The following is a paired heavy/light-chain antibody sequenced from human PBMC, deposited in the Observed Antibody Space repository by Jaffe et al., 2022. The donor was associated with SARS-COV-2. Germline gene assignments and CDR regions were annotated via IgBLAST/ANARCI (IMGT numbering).Light chain of an antibody. CDR2: HNSDGSH. CDR1: SGHITYA. J-gene: IGLJ3*02. Sequence: QLVLTQSPSASASLGASVKLTCTLSSGHITYAVAWHQQRPEKGPRYLMKHNSDGSHTKGDGVPDRFSGSSSGAERYLTISSLQSEDEADYYCQAWGTGTWVFGGGTRVTVL. CDR3: QAWGTGTWV. V-gene: IGLV4-69*01.
Heavy chain of an antibody. D-gene: IGHD5-12*01. CDR3: ARDLGVNGYDCCPDY. CDR2: ISLDGSIT. Sequence: EVHLVESGGDSVQPGGSLRISCAASGFTFSTYYMHWVRQVPGKGLVWVSRISLDGSITNYADSVKGRFTISRDNAKNTLYLQMNSLRVEDTAVYYCARDLGVNGYDCCPDYWGQGTLVTVSS. V-gene: IGHV3-74*01. CDR1: GFTFSTYY. J-gene: IGHJ4*02.